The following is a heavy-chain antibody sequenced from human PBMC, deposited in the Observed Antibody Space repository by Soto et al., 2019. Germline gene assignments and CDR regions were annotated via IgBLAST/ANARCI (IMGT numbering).Heavy chain of an antibody. Sequence: SHTLSLTCAISGDSVSGNSAAWNWIRQSPSRGLEWLGRTYYRSRWYNDYAVSVKSRITVTPDTSKNQFSLHLNSVTPEDTAVYYCARAFPYYVSSDSYLDYWGQAALVTVSS. J-gene: IGHJ4*02. CDR2: TYYRSRWYN. D-gene: IGHD3-16*01. CDR3: ARAFPYYVSSDSYLDY. V-gene: IGHV6-1*01. CDR1: GDSVSGNSAA.